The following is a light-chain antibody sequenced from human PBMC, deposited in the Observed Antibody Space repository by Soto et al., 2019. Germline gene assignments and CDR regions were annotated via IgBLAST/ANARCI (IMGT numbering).Light chain of an antibody. CDR3: LQDINYPWT. Sequence: IQITQSPSSLSAAVGDRVTISCRASQGIGNAVGWYQQKPGKPPKGLIYGASNLQSGVPPRFSGSGSGTDFTLAISSLQPEDSATYYCLQDINYPWTFGQGTKV. CDR2: GAS. CDR1: QGIGNA. V-gene: IGKV1-6*01. J-gene: IGKJ1*01.